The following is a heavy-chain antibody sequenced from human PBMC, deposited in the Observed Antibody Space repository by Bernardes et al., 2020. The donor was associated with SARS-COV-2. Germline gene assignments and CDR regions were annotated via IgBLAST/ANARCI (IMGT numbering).Heavy chain of an antibody. CDR2: IYSSGSS. J-gene: IGHJ6*02. CDR1: GGSISSSNYY. Sequence: TPSLTCTVSGGSISSSNYYWGWIRQPPGTGLEWIGSIYSSGSSYYNPSLQSRVRESVDTSKNQFSLRLSFVTAADTAVYYCAGSSCGIDCYIGGLRSWDYGMDVWGQGTTVTVSS. CDR3: AGSSCGIDCYIGGLRSWDYGMDV. D-gene: IGHD2-21*02. V-gene: IGHV4-39*05.